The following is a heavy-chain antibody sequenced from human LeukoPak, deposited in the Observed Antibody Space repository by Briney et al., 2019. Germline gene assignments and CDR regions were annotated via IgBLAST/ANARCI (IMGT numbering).Heavy chain of an antibody. CDR3: ARSYDWAFDI. CDR2: ISSTSGYI. J-gene: IGHJ3*02. CDR1: GFTFSSYS. D-gene: IGHD5-12*01. V-gene: IGHV3-21*01. Sequence: GGSLRLSCAASGFTFSSYSMKWVRQAPGKGLEWVSSISSTSGYIYYADSVEGRFTISRDNAKSSLYLQMSSLRAEDTAVYYCARSYDWAFDIWGQGTMVTVSS.